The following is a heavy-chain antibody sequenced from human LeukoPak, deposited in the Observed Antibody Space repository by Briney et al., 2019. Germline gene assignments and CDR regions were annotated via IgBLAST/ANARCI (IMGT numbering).Heavy chain of an antibody. J-gene: IGHJ5*02. V-gene: IGHV1-69*05. Sequence: ASVKVSCKASGGTFSSYAISWVRQAPGQGLEWMGGIIPIFGTANYAQKFQGRVTITTDESTSTAYMELSSLRSEDTAVYYCARYYYAAFDTGDQGTLVTVSS. D-gene: IGHD3-10*01. CDR3: ARYYYAAFDT. CDR1: GGTFSSYA. CDR2: IIPIFGTA.